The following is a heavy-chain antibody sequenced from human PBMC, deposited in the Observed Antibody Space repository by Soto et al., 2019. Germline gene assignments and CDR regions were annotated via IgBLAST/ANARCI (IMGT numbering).Heavy chain of an antibody. CDR3: ARGLSKDFWSGYNWFDP. CDR1: GYTFTSYD. J-gene: IGHJ5*02. V-gene: IGHV1-8*01. Sequence: ASVKVSCKASGYTFTSYDINWVRQATGQGLEWMGWMNPNSGNTGYAQKFQGRVTMTRNTSMSTAYMELSSLRSEDTAVYYCARGLSKDFWSGYNWFDPWGQGTLVTVSS. CDR2: MNPNSGNT. D-gene: IGHD3-3*01.